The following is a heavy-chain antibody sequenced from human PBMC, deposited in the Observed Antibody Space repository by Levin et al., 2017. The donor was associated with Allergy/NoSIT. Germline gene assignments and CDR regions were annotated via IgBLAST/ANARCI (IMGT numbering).Heavy chain of an antibody. J-gene: IGHJ6*02. Sequence: SETLSLTCAVSGGSISSSNWWSWVRQPPGKGLEWIGEIYHSGSTNYNPSLKSRVPISVDKSKNQFSLKLSSVTAADTAVYYCASQYQLLRSNYYYGMDVWGQGTTVTVSS. CDR3: ASQYQLLRSNYYYGMDV. V-gene: IGHV4-4*02. CDR1: GGSISSSNW. CDR2: IYHSGST. D-gene: IGHD2-2*01.